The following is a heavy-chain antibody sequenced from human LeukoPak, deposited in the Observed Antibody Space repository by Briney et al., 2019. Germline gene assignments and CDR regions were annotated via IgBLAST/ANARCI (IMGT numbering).Heavy chain of an antibody. CDR1: GGSISSGGYY. CDR2: IYHSGST. D-gene: IGHD6-6*01. Sequence: PSQTLSLTCTVSGGSISSGGYYWSWIRQPPGKGLEWIGYIYHSGSTYYNPSLKSRVTISVDRSKNQFSLKLSSVTAADTAMYYCARGEEQLAPGGGPNNWFDPWGQGTLVTVSS. J-gene: IGHJ5*02. V-gene: IGHV4-30-2*01. CDR3: ARGEEQLAPGGGPNNWFDP.